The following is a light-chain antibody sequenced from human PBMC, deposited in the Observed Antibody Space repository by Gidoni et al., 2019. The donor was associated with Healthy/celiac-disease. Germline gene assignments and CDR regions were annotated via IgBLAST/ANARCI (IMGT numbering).Light chain of an antibody. J-gene: IGKJ2*04. CDR1: QDISNY. V-gene: IGKV1-33*01. Sequence: DIQMTQSPSSLSASVGDRVTITCQASQDISNYLNWYQQKPGKAPKLLIYDASNLETGVPSRVSGSGSGTDFTFTISSLQPEDIATYYCQQYDNLPPCSFGQGTKLEIK. CDR3: QQYDNLPPCS. CDR2: DAS.